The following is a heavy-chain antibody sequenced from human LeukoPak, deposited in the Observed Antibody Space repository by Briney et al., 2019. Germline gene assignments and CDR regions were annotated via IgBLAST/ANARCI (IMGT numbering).Heavy chain of an antibody. CDR2: ISPSSSYI. CDR1: GFTFNSYS. D-gene: IGHD5-12*01. J-gene: IGHJ4*02. V-gene: IGHV3-21*01. CDR3: ARAVATSEDYFDY. Sequence: GGSLRLSCAASGFTFNSYSMNWVRQAPGKGLEWVSSISPSSSYIDYADSVKGRFTISRDDAKNSLYLQMNSLRAEDTAVFYCARAVATSEDYFDYWGQGTLVTVSS.